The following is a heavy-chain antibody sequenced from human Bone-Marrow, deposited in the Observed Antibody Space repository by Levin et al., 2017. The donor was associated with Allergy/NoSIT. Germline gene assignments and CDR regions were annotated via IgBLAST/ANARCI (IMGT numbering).Heavy chain of an antibody. CDR2: IGYDGVNT. CDR1: GFTFSSYA. Sequence: PGGSLRLSCSASGFTFSSYAMHWVRQAPGKGLEYVSAIGYDGVNTYYADSVKGRFTISRDNSKNTLYVQMSNLRTEDTAVYYCVPMTMTRGEVPRAFDYRGQGTRVTVSS. D-gene: IGHD3-10*01. CDR3: VPMTMTRGEVPRAFDY. V-gene: IGHV3-64*05. J-gene: IGHJ4*02.